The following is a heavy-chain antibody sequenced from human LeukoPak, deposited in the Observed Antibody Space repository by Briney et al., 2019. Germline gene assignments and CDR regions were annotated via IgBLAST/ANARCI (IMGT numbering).Heavy chain of an antibody. CDR2: IYYSGST. J-gene: IGHJ4*02. Sequence: SETLSLTCTVSGGSISSYYWSWIRQPPGKGLEWTGYIYYSGSTNYNPSLKSRVTISVDTPKNQFSLRLSSVTAADTAVYYCARGVGGDDPVDYWGQGTLVTVSS. D-gene: IGHD2-21*02. V-gene: IGHV4-59*01. CDR3: ARGVGGDDPVDY. CDR1: GGSISSYY.